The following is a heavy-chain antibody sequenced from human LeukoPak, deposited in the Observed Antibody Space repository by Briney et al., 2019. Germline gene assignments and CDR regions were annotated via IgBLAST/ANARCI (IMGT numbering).Heavy chain of an antibody. J-gene: IGHJ3*02. CDR1: GFTFSDYT. V-gene: IGHV3-21*01. CDR2: ISGSSNYI. Sequence: GGSLRLSCAASGFTFSDYTMNWVRLAPGKGLEWVSSISGSSNYIYYADSVRGRFTISRGNTKNSLYLQMNSLRVEDTAVYYCARDESGDNDAFDIWGQGTMVTVSS. CDR3: ARDESGDNDAFDI. D-gene: IGHD2-21*01.